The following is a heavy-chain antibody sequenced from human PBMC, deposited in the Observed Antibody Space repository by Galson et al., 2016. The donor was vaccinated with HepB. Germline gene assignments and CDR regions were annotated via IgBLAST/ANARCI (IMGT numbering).Heavy chain of an antibody. J-gene: IGHJ4*02. Sequence: SETLSLTCTASGGSISSSSYFWGWIRQPPGKGLEWIGTISYSGSTYYNPSLKSRVTISIDTSENQFSLKLTSVTAADTAIYYCARDMGGRWLQSHFDSWGQGTLVTVSS. V-gene: IGHV4-39*07. CDR3: ARDMGGRWLQSHFDS. D-gene: IGHD5-24*01. CDR1: GGSISSSSYF. CDR2: ISYSGST.